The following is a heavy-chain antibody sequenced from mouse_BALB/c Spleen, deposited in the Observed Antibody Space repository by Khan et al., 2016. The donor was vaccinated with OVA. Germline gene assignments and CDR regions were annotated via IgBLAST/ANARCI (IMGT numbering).Heavy chain of an antibody. Sequence: VQLKQSGTVLARPGASVKMSCKASGYTFTSYWMHWVKQRPGQGLEWIGDIYPGNTDTNYNQKSKGKAKLTAVTSTSTAYMELYSLTTEDSVVYYSTGRDWDVDWFAYWGQGTLVTVSA. J-gene: IGHJ3*01. CDR3: TGRDWDVDWFAY. CDR1: GYTFTSYW. D-gene: IGHD4-1*01. CDR2: IYPGNTDT. V-gene: IGHV1-5*01.